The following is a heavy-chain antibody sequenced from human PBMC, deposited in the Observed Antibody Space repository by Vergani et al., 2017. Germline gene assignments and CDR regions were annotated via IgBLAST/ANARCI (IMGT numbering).Heavy chain of an antibody. CDR1: GFTFSSYW. Sequence: EVQLVESGGGLVQPGGSLRLSCAASGFTFSSYWMHWVRQAPGKGLVWVSRINSDGSSTSYADSVKGRFTISRDNAKNTLYLQMNSLRAEDTAVYYCAKIIVLMVYARSPFDYWGQGTLVTVSS. CDR2: INSDGSST. J-gene: IGHJ4*02. D-gene: IGHD2-8*01. V-gene: IGHV3-74*01. CDR3: AKIIVLMVYARSPFDY.